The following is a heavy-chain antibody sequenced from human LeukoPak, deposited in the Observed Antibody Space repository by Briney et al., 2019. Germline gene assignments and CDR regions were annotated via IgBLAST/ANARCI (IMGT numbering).Heavy chain of an antibody. CDR1: SDSLSTYD. CDR2: IFTSGSA. Sequence: SETPSLTCSVSSDSLSTYDWSWIRQPAGKGLEWLGQIFTSGSATYNSSLKSRLTMSVDKSKNQVSLKLISVTAADTAIYYCARHSPSGWYFFDFWGRGTLVTVSS. D-gene: IGHD6-19*01. V-gene: IGHV4-4*07. J-gene: IGHJ4*02. CDR3: ARHSPSGWYFFDF.